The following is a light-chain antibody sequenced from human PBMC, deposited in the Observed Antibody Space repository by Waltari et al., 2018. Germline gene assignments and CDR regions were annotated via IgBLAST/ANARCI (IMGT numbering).Light chain of an antibody. CDR2: DVS. V-gene: IGLV2-11*01. CDR1: TSDVGGYHY. J-gene: IGLJ1*01. CDR3: CSYAGSYTYV. Sequence: QSALTQPRSVSGSPGQSVTISCTGTTSDVGGYHYVSWFQHPPGKPPKLIIYDVSERPSGVPDRFSGSKSDNTASLTISGLQAEDEADYYCCSYAGSYTYVFGSGTKVTVL.